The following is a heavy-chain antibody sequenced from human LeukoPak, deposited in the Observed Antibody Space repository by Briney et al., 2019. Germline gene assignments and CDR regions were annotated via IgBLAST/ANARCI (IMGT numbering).Heavy chain of an antibody. Sequence: PGGSLRLSCAASGFTSSSYGMHWVRQAPGKGLEWVAFIRYDGSNKYYADSVKGRFTISRDNSKNTLYLQMNSLRAEDTAVYYCADIPQDYYDSSGRHMDVWGKGTTVTVSS. V-gene: IGHV3-30*02. J-gene: IGHJ6*03. D-gene: IGHD3-22*01. CDR3: ADIPQDYYDSSGRHMDV. CDR2: IRYDGSNK. CDR1: GFTSSSYG.